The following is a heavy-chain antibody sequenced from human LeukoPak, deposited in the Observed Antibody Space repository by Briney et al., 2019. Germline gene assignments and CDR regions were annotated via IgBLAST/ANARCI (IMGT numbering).Heavy chain of an antibody. CDR1: GGTFSSYA. CDR2: IIPIFGTA. D-gene: IGHD3-16*02. CDR3: ARANALITFGGVIVRRCYFDY. Sequence: SVKVSCKASGGTFSSYAISWVRQAPGQGLEWMGGIIPIFGTANYAQKFQGRVTITADESTSTAYMELSSLRSEDTAVYYCARANALITFGGVIVRRCYFDYWGQGTLVTVSS. J-gene: IGHJ4*02. V-gene: IGHV1-69*13.